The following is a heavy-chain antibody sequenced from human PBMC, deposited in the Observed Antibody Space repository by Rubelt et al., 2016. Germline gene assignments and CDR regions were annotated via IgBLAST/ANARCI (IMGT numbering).Heavy chain of an antibody. V-gene: IGHV3-33*05. CDR2: ISYDGSNK. Sequence: GKGLEWVTVISYDGSNKYYADSVKGRFTISRDNSKNTLYLQMNSLRDEDTAVYYCARARSASHADGFDIWGQGTMVTVSS. CDR3: ARARSASHADGFDI. J-gene: IGHJ3*02.